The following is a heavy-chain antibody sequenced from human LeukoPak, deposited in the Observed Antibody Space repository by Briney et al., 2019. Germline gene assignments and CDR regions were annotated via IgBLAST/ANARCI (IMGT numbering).Heavy chain of an antibody. D-gene: IGHD7-27*01. CDR1: GGSISSYY. Sequence: SETLSLTCTVSGGSISSYYRSWIQQPPGKGLEWIGYIYYSGSTNYNPSLKSRVTISVDTSKNQFSLKLSSVTAADTAVYYCARVGPNWGFKENFDFWGQGTLVTVSS. V-gene: IGHV4-59*08. J-gene: IGHJ4*02. CDR3: ARVGPNWGFKENFDF. CDR2: IYYSGST.